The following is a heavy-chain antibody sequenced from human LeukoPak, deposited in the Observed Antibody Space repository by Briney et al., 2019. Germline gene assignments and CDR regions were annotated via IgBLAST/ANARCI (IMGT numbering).Heavy chain of an antibody. CDR3: TREDGSSYFFDY. Sequence: GGSLRLSCAASGFTFSSYWMNWVRQAPGKGLEWVANIKPDGSERYYEDSVKGRFTISRDNAKNSLYLQMNSLRAEDTAVYYCTREDGSSYFFDYWGQGTLVTVSS. CDR1: GFTFSSYW. V-gene: IGHV3-7*01. CDR2: IKPDGSER. J-gene: IGHJ4*02. D-gene: IGHD3-10*01.